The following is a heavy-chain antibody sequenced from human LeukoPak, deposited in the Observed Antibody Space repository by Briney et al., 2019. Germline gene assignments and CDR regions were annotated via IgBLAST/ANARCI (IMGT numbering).Heavy chain of an antibody. Sequence: PGGSLRLSCAASGFTFSSYGMHWVRQAPGKGLEWVGVISYDGSNKYYADSVKGRFTISRDNSMNTLYLQMNSLRAEDTAVYYCAGYNNFDYWGQGTLVTVSS. CDR1: GFTFSSYG. D-gene: IGHD6-25*01. V-gene: IGHV3-30*03. J-gene: IGHJ4*02. CDR3: AGYNNFDY. CDR2: ISYDGSNK.